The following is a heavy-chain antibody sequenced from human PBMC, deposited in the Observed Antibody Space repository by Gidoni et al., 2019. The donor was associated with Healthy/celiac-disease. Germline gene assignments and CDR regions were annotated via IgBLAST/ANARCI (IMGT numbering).Heavy chain of an antibody. CDR2: IRGSGGST. J-gene: IGHJ4*02. CDR3: AKDEVDTAMLFDY. V-gene: IGHV3-23*01. D-gene: IGHD5-18*01. CDR1: VFTFSSYA. Sequence: EVLLLESGGGLVQPGGSLRLSCAASVFTFSSYAMSWVRQAPGEGLEWVSAIRGSGGSTYYADSVKGRFTISRDNSKNTLYLQMNSLRAEDTAVYYCAKDEVDTAMLFDYWGQGALVTVSS.